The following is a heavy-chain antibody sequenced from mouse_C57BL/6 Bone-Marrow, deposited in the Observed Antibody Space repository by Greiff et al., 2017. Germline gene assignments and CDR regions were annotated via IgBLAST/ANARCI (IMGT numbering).Heavy chain of an antibody. CDR2: IDPNSGGT. Sequence: KESCKASGYTFTSYWMHWVKQRPGRGLEWIGRIDPNSGGTKYNEKFKSKATLTVDKPSSTAYMQLSSLTSEDSAVYYCARGDYGSSPWFSYWGQGTLVTVSA. D-gene: IGHD1-1*01. CDR1: GYTFTSYW. CDR3: ARGDYGSSPWFSY. J-gene: IGHJ3*01. V-gene: IGHV1-72*01.